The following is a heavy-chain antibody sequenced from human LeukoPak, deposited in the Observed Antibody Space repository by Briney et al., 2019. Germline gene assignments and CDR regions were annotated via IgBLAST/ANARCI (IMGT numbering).Heavy chain of an antibody. J-gene: IGHJ4*02. CDR2: IYYSGST. D-gene: IGHD3-10*01. CDR3: AGGENNYGSGRSYFDY. V-gene: IGHV4-59*01. Sequence: SETLSLTCTVSGVSISSYYWSWIRQPPGKGLEWIGYIYYSGSTNYNPSLKSRVTISVDTSKNQFSLKLSSVTAADTAVYYCAGGENNYGSGRSYFDYWGQGTLVTVSS. CDR1: GVSISSYY.